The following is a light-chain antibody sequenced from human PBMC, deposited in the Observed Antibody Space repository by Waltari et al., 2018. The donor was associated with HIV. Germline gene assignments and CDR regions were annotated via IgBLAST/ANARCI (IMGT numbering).Light chain of an antibody. CDR1: QCLYRNGAHY. Sequence: DIVMTQSPTSLPATPAEPLSLSCRSSQCLYRNGAHYLDWYVQKPAQSPQPLIYLASHRASGVPDRFIGSGSGTDFTLKISRVEADDVGIYYCMQALQTPPSFGGGTRVEIK. CDR2: LAS. J-gene: IGKJ4*01. CDR3: MQALQTPPS. V-gene: IGKV2-28*01.